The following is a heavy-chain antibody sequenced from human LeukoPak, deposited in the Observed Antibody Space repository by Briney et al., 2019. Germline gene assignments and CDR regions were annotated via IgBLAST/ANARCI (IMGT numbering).Heavy chain of an antibody. CDR3: AKDSGYSSSSYDY. Sequence: PGGSLRLSYAASGFTFSSYSMNWVRQAPGKGLEWVSSISSSSSYIYYADSVKGRFTISRDNAKNSLYLQMNSLRAEDTAVYYCAKDSGYSSSSYDYWGQGTLVTVSS. CDR2: ISSSSSYI. J-gene: IGHJ4*02. V-gene: IGHV3-21*01. CDR1: GFTFSSYS. D-gene: IGHD6-6*01.